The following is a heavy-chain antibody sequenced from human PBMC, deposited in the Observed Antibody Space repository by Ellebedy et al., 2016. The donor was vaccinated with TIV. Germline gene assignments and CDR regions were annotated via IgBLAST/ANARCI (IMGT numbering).Heavy chain of an antibody. D-gene: IGHD2-15*01. J-gene: IGHJ4*02. CDR1: GFTFSDRY. CDR3: ARGWSTPDS. V-gene: IGHV3-72*01. Sequence: GESLKISCAASGFTFSDRYMDWVRQAPGKGLEWVGRTRNKANSYSTEYAASVKGRFTISRDDSKNSLYLQMSSLKTEDTAVYYCARGWSTPDSWGQGTLVIVSS. CDR2: TRNKANSYST.